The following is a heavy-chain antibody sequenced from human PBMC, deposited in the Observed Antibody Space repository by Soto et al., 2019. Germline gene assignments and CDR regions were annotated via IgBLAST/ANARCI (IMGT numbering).Heavy chain of an antibody. V-gene: IGHV1-18*01. CDR2: ISAYNGNT. CDR1: GYTFTSYG. Sequence: ASVKVSCKASGYTFTSYGISWVRQAPGQGLEWMGWISAYNGNTNYAQKLQGRVTTTTDTSTSTAYMELRSLRSDDTAVYYCARSGHSYGYGWFDPWGQGTLVTVSS. D-gene: IGHD5-18*01. CDR3: ARSGHSYGYGWFDP. J-gene: IGHJ5*02.